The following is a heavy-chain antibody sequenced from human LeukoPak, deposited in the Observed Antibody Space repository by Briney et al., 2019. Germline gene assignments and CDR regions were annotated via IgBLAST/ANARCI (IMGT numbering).Heavy chain of an antibody. CDR2: IKQDGREK. CDR3: ARVGVAVAFWYFDL. D-gene: IGHD6-19*01. CDR1: GFTFSSYW. V-gene: IGHV3-7*03. Sequence: GGSLRLSCAASGFTFSSYWMSWVRQAPGRGLEWVANIKQDGREKYYVDSVKGRFTISRDNAKNSLYLQMNSLRAEDTAVYYCARVGVAVAFWYFDLWGRGTLVTVSS. J-gene: IGHJ2*01.